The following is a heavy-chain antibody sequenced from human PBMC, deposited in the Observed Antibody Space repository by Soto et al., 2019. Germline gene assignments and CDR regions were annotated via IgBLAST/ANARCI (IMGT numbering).Heavy chain of an antibody. CDR2: ISYDGSNK. J-gene: IGHJ4*02. D-gene: IGHD6-19*01. CDR1: GFTFSSYA. Sequence: QVQLVESGGGVVQPGRSLRLSCAASGFTFSSYAMHWVRQAPGKGLEWVAVISYDGSNKYYADYVKGRFTISRDNAKNTLYLQMNSLRAEDTAVYYCARLGSGWHGDYWGQGTLVTVSS. V-gene: IGHV3-30-3*01. CDR3: ARLGSGWHGDY.